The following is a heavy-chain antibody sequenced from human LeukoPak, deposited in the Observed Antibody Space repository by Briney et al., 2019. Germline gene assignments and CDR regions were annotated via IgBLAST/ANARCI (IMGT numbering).Heavy chain of an antibody. CDR3: ARGHITGTENWFDP. J-gene: IGHJ5*02. D-gene: IGHD1-7*01. CDR2: INHSGST. CDR1: GGSFSGYY. V-gene: IGHV4-34*01. Sequence: PSETLSLTCAVYGGSFSGYYWTWIRQPPGKSLEWIGEINHSGSTNYNPSLKSRVSVSVDTSKNQFSLNLSSVTAADAAVYYCARGHITGTENWFDPWGQGTLVTVFS.